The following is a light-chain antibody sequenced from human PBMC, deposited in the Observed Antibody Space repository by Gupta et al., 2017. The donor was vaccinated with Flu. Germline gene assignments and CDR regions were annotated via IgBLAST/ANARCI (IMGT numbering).Light chain of an antibody. J-gene: IGKJ1*01. Sequence: AIQMIQSPSSLSASVGDRVTITCRASQGIGNELGWYQQKPGKAPKVLIYAASNLQSGVPSRFSGSGPGTDFTLTISILQPEDFATYYFRQDDNFPRTFGEGTKVEFK. V-gene: IGKV1-6*01. CDR3: RQDDNFPRT. CDR1: QGIGNE. CDR2: AAS.